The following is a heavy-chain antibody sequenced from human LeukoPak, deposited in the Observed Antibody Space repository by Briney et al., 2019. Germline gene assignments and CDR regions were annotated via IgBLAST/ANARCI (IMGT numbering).Heavy chain of an antibody. CDR1: GFTFSSYA. D-gene: IGHD3-9*01. V-gene: IGHV3-30*01. J-gene: IGHJ4*02. CDR3: ARAVLSYYDILTGYPDY. Sequence: GRSLRLSCAASGFTFSSYAMHWVRQAPGKGLEWVAVISYDGSNKYYADSVKGRFTISRDNSKNTLYLQMNSLRAEDTAVYYCARAVLSYYDILTGYPDYWGQGTLVTVS. CDR2: ISYDGSNK.